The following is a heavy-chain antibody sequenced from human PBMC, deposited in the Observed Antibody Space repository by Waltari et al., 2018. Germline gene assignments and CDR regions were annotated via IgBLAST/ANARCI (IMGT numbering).Heavy chain of an antibody. D-gene: IGHD6-6*01. CDR3: ARSGSSSLDY. J-gene: IGHJ4*02. Sequence: QVQLQESGPGLVKPSQTLSLTCTVSGGSISSGSYYWSWIRQPAGKGLEWIGEINHSGSTNYNPSLKSRVTISVDTSKNQFSLKLSSVTAADTAVYYCARSGSSSLDYWGQGTLVTVSS. CDR2: INHSGST. CDR1: GGSISSGSYY. V-gene: IGHV4-61*02.